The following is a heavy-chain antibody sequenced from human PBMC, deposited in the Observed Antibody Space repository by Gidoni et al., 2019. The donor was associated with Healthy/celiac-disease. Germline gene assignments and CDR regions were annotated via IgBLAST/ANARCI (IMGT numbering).Heavy chain of an antibody. D-gene: IGHD3-22*01. CDR2: ISYDGSNK. Sequence: HVKLVELAGAVIHLGRSLRLSCDASGFTYSSHAMHWVRQAPGKGLECVAVISYDGSNKYYADSVKGRFTISRYNSKNTLYLQMNSLRAEDTAVYYCAKASDSSGYYYNNVFDYWGQGTLVTVSS. V-gene: IGHV3-30*18. J-gene: IGHJ4*02. CDR3: AKASDSSGYYYNNVFDY. CDR1: GFTYSSHA.